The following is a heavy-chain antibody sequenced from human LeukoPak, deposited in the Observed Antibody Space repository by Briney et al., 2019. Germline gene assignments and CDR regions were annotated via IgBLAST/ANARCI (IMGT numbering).Heavy chain of an antibody. V-gene: IGHV3-33*01. CDR3: ARGPSAGYNFDY. Sequence: GGSLRLSCAASGFTFSSYGMHRVRQAPGKGLEWVAVIWYDGSNKYYADSVKGRFTISRDNSKNTLYLQMNSLRAEDTAVYYCARGPSAGYNFDYWGQGTLVTVSS. J-gene: IGHJ4*02. CDR2: IWYDGSNK. D-gene: IGHD5-18*01. CDR1: GFTFSSYG.